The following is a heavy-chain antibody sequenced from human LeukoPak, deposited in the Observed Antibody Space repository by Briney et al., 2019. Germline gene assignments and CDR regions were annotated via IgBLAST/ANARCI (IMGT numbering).Heavy chain of an antibody. D-gene: IGHD5-18*01. Sequence: SETLSLTCAVYGGSFSGYYWSWIRQPPGKGLEWIGEINHSGSTNYNPSLKSRVTISVDTSKNQFSLKLSSVTAADTAVYYCAGYSYDRNFDYWGQGTLVTVSS. CDR1: GGSFSGYY. CDR2: INHSGST. V-gene: IGHV4-34*01. CDR3: AGYSYDRNFDY. J-gene: IGHJ4*02.